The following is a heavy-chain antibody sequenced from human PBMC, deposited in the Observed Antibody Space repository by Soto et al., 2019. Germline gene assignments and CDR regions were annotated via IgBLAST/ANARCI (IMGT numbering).Heavy chain of an antibody. J-gene: IGHJ6*02. CDR2: ISGSGGST. V-gene: IGHV3-23*01. CDR3: AKHVGTSSRTMDV. CDR1: GFTFRSYA. D-gene: IGHD2-2*01. Sequence: GGSLRLSCASSGFTFRSYAMSLVRQAPGKGLEWVSVISGSGGSTYCADSVKGRFTISRDNSKNTLYLQMNSLRAEDTAVYYCAKHVGTSSRTMDVWGQGTTVTVSS.